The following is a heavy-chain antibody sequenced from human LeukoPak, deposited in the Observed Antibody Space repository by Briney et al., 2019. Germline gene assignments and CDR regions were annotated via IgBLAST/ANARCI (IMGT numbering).Heavy chain of an antibody. CDR2: IWRDGSNQ. CDR3: ARDLGKGSYFDY. D-gene: IGHD3-16*01. CDR1: GFTFSAYG. Sequence: GGSLRLSCAASGFTFSAYGMHWVRQAPGKGLEWMALIWRDGSNQYYADSVKGRFIISRDNSKNTPYLQMNSLRADDTAVYYCARDLGKGSYFDYWGPGTLVTVSS. V-gene: IGHV3-33*01. J-gene: IGHJ4*02.